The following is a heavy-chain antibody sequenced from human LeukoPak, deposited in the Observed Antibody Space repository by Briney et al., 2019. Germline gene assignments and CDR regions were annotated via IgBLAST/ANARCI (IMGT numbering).Heavy chain of an antibody. CDR1: GYTFTGYY. CDR3: ARGGSVVAAPGVFVY. J-gene: IGHJ4*02. V-gene: IGHV1-2*02. CDR2: INPNSGGT. Sequence: ASVKVSCKASGYTFTGYYMHWVRQAPGQGLEWMGWINPNSGGTNYAQKFQGRVTMTRDTSITTAYMDLSRLRSDDTAVYYCARGGSVVAAPGVFVYWGQGTLVTVSS. D-gene: IGHD2-15*01.